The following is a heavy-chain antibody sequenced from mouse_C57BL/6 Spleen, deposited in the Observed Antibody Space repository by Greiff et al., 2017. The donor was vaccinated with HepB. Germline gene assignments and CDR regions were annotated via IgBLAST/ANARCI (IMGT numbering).Heavy chain of an antibody. J-gene: IGHJ2*01. CDR3: ARRGGLRRDYYFDY. CDR1: GYTFTSYW. Sequence: QVQLQQSGAELVRPGSSVKLSCKASGYTFTSYWMHWVKQRPIQGLEWIGNIDPSDSETHYNQKFKDKATLTVDKSSSTAYMQLSSLTSEDSAVYYCARRGGLRRDYYFDYWGQGTTLTVSS. D-gene: IGHD2-4*01. V-gene: IGHV1-52*01. CDR2: IDPSDSET.